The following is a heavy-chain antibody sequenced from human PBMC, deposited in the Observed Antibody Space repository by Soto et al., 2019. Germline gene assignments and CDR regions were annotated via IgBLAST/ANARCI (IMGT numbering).Heavy chain of an antibody. D-gene: IGHD2-15*01. CDR2: INPNSGGT. CDR1: GYTFTGYY. J-gene: IGHJ4*02. V-gene: IGHV1-2*02. Sequence: VASVKVSCKASGYTFTGYYMHWVRQAPGQGLEWMGWINPNSGGTNYAQKFQGRVTMTRDTSISTAYMELSRLRSDDTAVYYCARAAYCSGGSCYRTHFDYWGQGTLVTVSS. CDR3: ARAAYCSGGSCYRTHFDY.